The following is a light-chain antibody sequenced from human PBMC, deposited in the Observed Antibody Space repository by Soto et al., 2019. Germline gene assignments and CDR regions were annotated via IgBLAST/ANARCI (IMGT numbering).Light chain of an antibody. CDR3: QQYYSRPLT. CDR1: QSILYSSNNKNY. Sequence: DIVMTQSPDSLAVSLGERATINCESSQSILYSSNNKNYLAWYQQKPGQPPKLLIYWASTREYGVPDRFSGSGSGTDFTLTITSLQAEDGAVYYCQQYYSRPLTFGGGTKVEIK. V-gene: IGKV4-1*01. J-gene: IGKJ4*01. CDR2: WAS.